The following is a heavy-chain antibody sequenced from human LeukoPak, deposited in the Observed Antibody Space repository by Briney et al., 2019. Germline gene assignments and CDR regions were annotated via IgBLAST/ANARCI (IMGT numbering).Heavy chain of an antibody. CDR1: GFMFRDYH. CDR3: TSGSLKFDY. CDR2: IRSGGTTI. V-gene: IGHV3-11*01. Sequence: GGSLRLSCAASGFMFRDYHMSWIRQAPGKGLEWVSNIRSGGTTISYADSVKGRFTISRDNAKNSLYLQMNSLRAEDTAVYYCTSGSLKFDYWGQGTLVTVSS. J-gene: IGHJ4*02. D-gene: IGHD1-26*01.